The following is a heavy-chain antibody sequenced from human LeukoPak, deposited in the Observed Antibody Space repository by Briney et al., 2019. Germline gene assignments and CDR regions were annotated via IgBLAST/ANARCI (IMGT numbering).Heavy chain of an antibody. CDR3: ARSLRFAKNAFDI. V-gene: IGHV3-7*01. CDR2: IKQDGSEK. CDR1: GFTFSSYW. D-gene: IGHD3-10*01. J-gene: IGHJ3*02. Sequence: GGSLRLSCAASGFTFSSYWMSWVRQAPGKGLEWVANIKQDGSEKYYEDSVKGRFTISRDNAKNSLYLQMNSLRAEDTAVYYCARSLRFAKNAFDIWGQGTMVTVSS.